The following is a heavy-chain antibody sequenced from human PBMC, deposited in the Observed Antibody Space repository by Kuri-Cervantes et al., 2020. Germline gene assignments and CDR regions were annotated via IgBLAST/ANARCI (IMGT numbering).Heavy chain of an antibody. CDR2: IIPIFGTA. V-gene: IGHV1-69*13. CDR1: GDTLSNYA. CDR3: ARSRRGMTTVTTRKFHGFDY. D-gene: IGHD4-17*01. J-gene: IGHJ4*02. Sequence: SVKVSCKASGDTLSNYAISWVRQAPGQGLEWMGGIIPIFGTANYAQKFQGRVTITADESTSTAYMALRSLSSEDTAVYYCARSRRGMTTVTTRKFHGFDYWGQGTLVTVSS.